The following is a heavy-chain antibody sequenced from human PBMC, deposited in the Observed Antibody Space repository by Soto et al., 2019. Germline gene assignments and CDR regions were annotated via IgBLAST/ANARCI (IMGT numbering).Heavy chain of an antibody. CDR2: ISTYKGNT. J-gene: IGHJ6*02. D-gene: IGHD2-15*01. V-gene: IGHV1-18*01. CDR3: ARLVVVAANPYYYYGMDV. CDR1: GYTFTSYG. Sequence: ASVKVSCKASGYTFTSYGISWVRQAPGQGLEWKGWISTYKGNTNYAQKLQGRVTMTTDTSTSTAYMELRSLRSDVTALFYFARLVVVAANPYYYYGMDVWGQGTTVTVSS.